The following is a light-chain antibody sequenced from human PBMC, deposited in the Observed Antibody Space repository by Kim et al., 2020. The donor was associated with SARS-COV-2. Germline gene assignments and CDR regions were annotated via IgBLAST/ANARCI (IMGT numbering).Light chain of an antibody. CDR2: DAS. Sequence: DIQMTQTPSTVSSSIGDRVTITCRASQVIGTWLAWYQQKPGKATKLLIYDASSLQSGVPSRFSGSGSGTQFTLTITSLQPDDFGTYYCQQYNSYSRTFGQGTKVEIK. CDR1: QVIGTW. J-gene: IGKJ1*01. V-gene: IGKV1-5*01. CDR3: QQYNSYSRT.